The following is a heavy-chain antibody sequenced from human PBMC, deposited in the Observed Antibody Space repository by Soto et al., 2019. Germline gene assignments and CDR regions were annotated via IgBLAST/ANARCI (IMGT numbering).Heavy chain of an antibody. CDR3: XXGGDGDNSXXFDY. CDR1: GGTFRSYA. J-gene: IGHJ4*02. V-gene: IGHV1-69*19. D-gene: IGHD3-10*01. Sequence: QVQLVQSGAEMKKPGSSVKVSCKASGGTFRSYAISWVRQAPGQGLEWMGGIIPFFGTTNYALEFQGRDTITADDSASTVXMXXXXXXXXXXXXXFXXXGGDGDNSXXFDYWGQXTXVTVS. CDR2: IIPFFGTT.